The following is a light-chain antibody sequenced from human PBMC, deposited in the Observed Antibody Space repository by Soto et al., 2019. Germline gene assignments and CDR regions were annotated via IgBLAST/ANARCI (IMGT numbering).Light chain of an antibody. J-gene: IGLJ1*01. CDR3: CSYAGGSRV. CDR1: SSDVGNFYL. CDR2: EDS. V-gene: IGLV2-23*01. Sequence: QSVLTQPASVSGSPGQSITISCTGTSSDVGNFYLVSWYQQHPGKAPKLMIYEDSQRPSGVSTRFSGSKSGNTASLTISGLQAEDEADYYCCSYAGGSRVFGTGTKVTVL.